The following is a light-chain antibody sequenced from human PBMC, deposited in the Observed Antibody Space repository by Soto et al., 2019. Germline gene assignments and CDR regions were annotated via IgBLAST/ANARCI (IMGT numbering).Light chain of an antibody. V-gene: IGLV1-47*02. CDR3: AAWDDSLSGYV. CDR1: SSNIGSNY. J-gene: IGLJ1*01. CDR2: SNN. Sequence: QSVLTQPPSASGTTGQRVTISCSGSSSNIGSNYVYWYQQLPGTAPKLLIYSNNQRPSGVPDRFSGSKSGTSASLAISGLLSEDEADYYCAAWDDSLSGYVFGTGTKLTVL.